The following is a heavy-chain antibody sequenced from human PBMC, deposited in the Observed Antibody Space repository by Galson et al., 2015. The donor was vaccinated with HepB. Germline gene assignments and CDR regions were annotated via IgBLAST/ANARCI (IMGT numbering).Heavy chain of an antibody. V-gene: IGHV3-23*01. CDR2: ISGNGDST. CDR3: AKGDGLFHS. Sequence: SLRLSCAASGFAFDTHAMSWVRQAPGRGLEWISGISGNGDSTFYADSVKGRFTVSRDNSNNMLYLQMNSLRAEDAGLYFCAKGDGLFHSWGQGILVTVSS. J-gene: IGHJ5*01. CDR1: GFAFDTHA. D-gene: IGHD5-24*01.